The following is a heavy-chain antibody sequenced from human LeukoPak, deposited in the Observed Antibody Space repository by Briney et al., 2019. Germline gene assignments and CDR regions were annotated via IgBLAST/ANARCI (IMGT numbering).Heavy chain of an antibody. CDR1: GFTFSSYS. V-gene: IGHV3-21*01. CDR3: ARDGIQLWLRTYYFDY. Sequence: GGSLRLSCAASGFTFSSYSMNWVRQAPGEGLEWVSSISSSSSYIYYADSVKGRFTISRDNAKNSLYLQMNSLRAEDTAVYYCARDGIQLWLRTYYFDYWGQGTLVTVSS. D-gene: IGHD5-18*01. CDR2: ISSSSSYI. J-gene: IGHJ4*02.